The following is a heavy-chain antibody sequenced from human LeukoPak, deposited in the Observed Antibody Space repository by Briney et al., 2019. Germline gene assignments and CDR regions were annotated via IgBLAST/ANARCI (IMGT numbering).Heavy chain of an antibody. J-gene: IGHJ4*02. CDR1: GYIFTGYF. D-gene: IGHD3-22*01. V-gene: IGHV1-2*02. CDR2: INPNSGGT. Sequence: ASVKVSCKASGYIFTGYFMHWVRQAPGQGLEWMGWINPNSGGTHYAQKFQGRVTMTRDTSISTAYMELSSLRSEDTAVYYCARTYDSSGYEEYWGQGTLVTVSS. CDR3: ARTYDSSGYEEY.